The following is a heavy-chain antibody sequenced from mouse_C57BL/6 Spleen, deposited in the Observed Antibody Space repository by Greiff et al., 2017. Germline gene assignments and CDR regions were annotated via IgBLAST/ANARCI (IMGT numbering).Heavy chain of an antibody. CDR1: GYTFTSYW. V-gene: IGHV1-55*01. CDR2: IYPGSGST. Sequence: VQLQQPGAELVKPGASVKMSCKASGYTFTSYWITWVKQRPGQGLEWIGDIYPGSGSTNYNEKFKSKATLTVDTSSSTAYMQLSSLTSEDSAVYYCARYYDYDRAMDYWGQGTSVTVSS. J-gene: IGHJ4*01. D-gene: IGHD2-4*01. CDR3: ARYYDYDRAMDY.